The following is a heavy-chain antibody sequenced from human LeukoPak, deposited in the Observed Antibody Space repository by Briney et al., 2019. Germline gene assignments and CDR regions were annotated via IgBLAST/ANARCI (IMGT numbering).Heavy chain of an antibody. CDR2: IYPNDSNT. Sequence: AGESLKISCKGSGYTFTTYWIGWVRQMPGKGLEWMGIIYPNDSNTRYSPSFQGQVTISADKSISTAYLQWSSLKASDTAMYCCARQPVNADYYYYYYMDVWGKGTTVTVSS. J-gene: IGHJ6*03. CDR3: ARQPVNADYYYYYYMDV. V-gene: IGHV5-51*01. D-gene: IGHD4-11*01. CDR1: GYTFTTYW.